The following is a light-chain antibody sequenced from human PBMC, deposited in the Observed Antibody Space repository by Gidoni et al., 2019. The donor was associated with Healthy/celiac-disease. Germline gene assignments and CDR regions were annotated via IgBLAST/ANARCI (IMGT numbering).Light chain of an antibody. Sequence: QSALTQPRSVSGSPGQSVTIPCTGTSSAVGCYNYVSWYQQHPVKAPKIMIYDFSKRPSGVPDRFSGSKSGNTASLTISGLQAEDEADYYCCSYAGSFVVFGGGTKLTVL. J-gene: IGLJ2*01. V-gene: IGLV2-11*01. CDR1: SSAVGCYNY. CDR3: CSYAGSFVV. CDR2: DFS.